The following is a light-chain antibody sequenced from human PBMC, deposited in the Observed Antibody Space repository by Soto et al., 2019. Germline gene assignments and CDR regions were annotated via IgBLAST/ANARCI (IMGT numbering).Light chain of an antibody. CDR3: QQRSSWPPT. J-gene: IGKJ4*01. Sequence: EIVLTQSPATLSLSPGERATLSCRASQSVSSYLAWYQQKPGQSPRLLIFDASNRATGIPARFSGSGSATDFTLTISSLEPEYFAVYYCQQRSSWPPTFGGGTKVEIK. V-gene: IGKV3-11*01. CDR1: QSVSSY. CDR2: DAS.